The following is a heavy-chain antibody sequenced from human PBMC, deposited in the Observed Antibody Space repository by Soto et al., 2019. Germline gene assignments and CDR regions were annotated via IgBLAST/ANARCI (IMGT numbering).Heavy chain of an antibody. CDR2: VSDGGSDA. V-gene: IGHV3-23*01. J-gene: IGHJ4*02. D-gene: IGHD3-10*01. CDR3: AKHFVNGEVDY. Sequence: EVQLLESGGGLVQPGGSLRLSCAASGFTFSTYAMSWVRQPPGKGLEWVSIVSDGGSDAFYADSVKGRFAISRDNSKNTLYLQMNSRAAEDTAGYYCAKHFVNGEVDYWGQGTPVTVSS. CDR1: GFTFSTYA.